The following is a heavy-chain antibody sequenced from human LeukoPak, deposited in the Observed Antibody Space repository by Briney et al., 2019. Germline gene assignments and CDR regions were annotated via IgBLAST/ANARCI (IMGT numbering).Heavy chain of an antibody. CDR3: AREMGYCSSTSCYERPYYYYGMDV. CDR1: GGSISSYY. Sequence: NASETLSLTCTVSGGSISSYYWSWIRQPAGKGLEWIGRIYTSGSTNYNPSLKSRVTMSVDTSKNQFSLKLSSVTAADTAVYYCAREMGYCSSTSCYERPYYYYGMDVWAKGPRSPSP. V-gene: IGHV4-4*07. J-gene: IGHJ6*02. CDR2: IYTSGST. D-gene: IGHD2-2*01.